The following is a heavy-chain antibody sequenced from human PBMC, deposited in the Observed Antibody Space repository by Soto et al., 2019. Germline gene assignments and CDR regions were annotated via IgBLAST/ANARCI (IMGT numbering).Heavy chain of an antibody. CDR1: GGNFMGYS. CDR2: ISGSSSFI. Sequence: VRSLRLWCAASGGNFMGYSRNRVIQATGKGLEWVSSISGSSSFIYYADSVKGRFTISRDNSKNTLYLQMNSLRAEDTAVYYCAKNAYYYDSSGYYYLGYFDYCGQRTLVTVAS. V-gene: IGHV3-21*04. J-gene: IGHJ4*02. CDR3: AKNAYYYDSSGYYYLGYFDY. D-gene: IGHD3-22*01.